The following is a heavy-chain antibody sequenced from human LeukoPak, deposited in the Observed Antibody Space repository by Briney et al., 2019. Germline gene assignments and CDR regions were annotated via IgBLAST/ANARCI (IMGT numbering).Heavy chain of an antibody. Sequence: ASVKVSCKVSGYTLTELSMHWVRQAPGKGLEWMGIINPSGGSTSYAQKFQGRVTMTRDTSTNTVYMELSSLRSEDTAVFYCVRGASSIAALNPFWYFDLWGRGTLVTVSS. CDR2: INPSGGST. D-gene: IGHD6-6*01. J-gene: IGHJ2*01. CDR3: VRGASSIAALNPFWYFDL. V-gene: IGHV1-46*01. CDR1: GYTLTELS.